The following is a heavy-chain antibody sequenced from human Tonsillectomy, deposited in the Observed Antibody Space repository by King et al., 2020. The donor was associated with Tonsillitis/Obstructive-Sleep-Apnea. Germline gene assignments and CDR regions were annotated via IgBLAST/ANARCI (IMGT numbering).Heavy chain of an antibody. V-gene: IGHV4-34*01. J-gene: IGHJ4*02. CDR1: GGSFSGYY. CDR3: ARGTKTGDFDY. Sequence: VQLQQWGAGLLKPSETLSLTCAVYGGSFSGYYWSWIRQPPGKGLEWIGEINHSGSTTYNPSLKSRVTISVDTSKNQFSLKLSSVTAADTAVYYCARGTKTGDFDYWGQGTLVTVSS. CDR2: INHSGST. D-gene: IGHD7-27*01.